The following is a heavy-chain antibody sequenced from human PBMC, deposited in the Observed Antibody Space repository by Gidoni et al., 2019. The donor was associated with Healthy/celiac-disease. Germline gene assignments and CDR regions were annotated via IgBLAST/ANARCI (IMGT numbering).Heavy chain of an antibody. CDR2: IYHSGST. J-gene: IGHJ4*02. D-gene: IGHD6-6*01. V-gene: IGHV4-38-2*02. CDR1: AYSTSSGYY. Sequence: QVQLQESGPGLVKPSETLSLTCAVSAYSTSSGYYWGWSRQPPGKGLEWIGSIYHSGSTYSNPSLKSRVTISIDTSKIQFSLKLSSVTAADAAVYYCARDHWGNGPLNMVEYSSSVDYWGQGTMVTVSS. CDR3: ARDHWGNGPLNMVEYSSSVDY.